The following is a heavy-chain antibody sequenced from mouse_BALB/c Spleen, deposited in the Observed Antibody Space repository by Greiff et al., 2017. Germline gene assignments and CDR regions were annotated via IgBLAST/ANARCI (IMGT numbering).Heavy chain of an antibody. CDR2: IYPGNSDT. CDR1: GYTFTSYW. Sequence: VQLKQSGTVLARPGASVKMSCKASGYTFTSYWMHWVKQRPGQGLEWIGAIYPGNSDTSYNQKFKGKAKLTAVTSTSTAYMELSSLTNEDSAVYYCTGGYDLWYFDVWGAGTTVTVSS. V-gene: IGHV1-5*01. CDR3: TGGYDLWYFDV. D-gene: IGHD2-2*01. J-gene: IGHJ1*01.